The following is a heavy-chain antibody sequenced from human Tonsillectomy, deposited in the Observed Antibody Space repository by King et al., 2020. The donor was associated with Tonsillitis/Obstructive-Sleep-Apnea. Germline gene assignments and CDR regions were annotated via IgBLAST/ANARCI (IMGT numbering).Heavy chain of an antibody. J-gene: IGHJ4*02. Sequence: VQLVQSGGGLVQPGGSLRLSCAASGFTFSSYAMRWVRQAPGKGLEWVSAISGSGGSTYYADSVKGRFTISRDNSKNTLYLQMNSLRAEDTAVYYCAKRPLIVVVPAAMPRHFDYWGQGTLVTVSS. CDR2: ISGSGGST. V-gene: IGHV3-23*04. CDR3: AKRPLIVVVPAAMPRHFDY. CDR1: GFTFSSYA. D-gene: IGHD2-2*01.